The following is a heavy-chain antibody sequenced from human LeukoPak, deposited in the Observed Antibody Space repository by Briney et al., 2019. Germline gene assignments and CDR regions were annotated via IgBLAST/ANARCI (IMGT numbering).Heavy chain of an antibody. CDR3: ARDLGYGGSLDY. CDR1: GFTFTTYA. J-gene: IGHJ4*02. V-gene: IGHV3-23*01. D-gene: IGHD4-23*01. CDR2: ISGSGHST. Sequence: GGSLRLSCAASGFTFTTYAMSWVRQAPGKGLEWVSAISGSGHSTYYADSVKGRFTISRDNSKNTLYLQMNSLRAEDTAVYYCARDLGYGGSLDYWGQGTLVTVSS.